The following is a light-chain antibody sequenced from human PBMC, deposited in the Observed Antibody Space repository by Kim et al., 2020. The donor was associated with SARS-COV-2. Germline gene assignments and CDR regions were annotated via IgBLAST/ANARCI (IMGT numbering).Light chain of an antibody. CDR1: SGHSSYA. Sequence: VKLTCTLSSGHSSYAIAWHQQQPEKGPRYLMKLNSDGSHSKGDGIPDRFSGSSSGAEHYLTISSLQSEDEADYYCQTWGTGSNWVFGGGTQLTVL. CDR3: QTWGTGSNWV. CDR2: LNSDGSH. V-gene: IGLV4-69*01. J-gene: IGLJ3*02.